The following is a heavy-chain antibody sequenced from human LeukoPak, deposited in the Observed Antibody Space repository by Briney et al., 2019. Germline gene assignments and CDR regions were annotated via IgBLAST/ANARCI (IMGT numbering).Heavy chain of an antibody. CDR1: GGSISSGGYY. Sequence: SETLSLTCTVSGGSISSGGYYWSWIRQYPGKGLEWLGYIYYSGSTYYNPSLKSRLTMSLDASENQFSLKLSSVTAADTAVYYCARERTRYYFDYWGQGTLVAVSS. CDR3: ARERTRYYFDY. CDR2: IYYSGST. J-gene: IGHJ4*02. V-gene: IGHV4-31*03. D-gene: IGHD2-8*01.